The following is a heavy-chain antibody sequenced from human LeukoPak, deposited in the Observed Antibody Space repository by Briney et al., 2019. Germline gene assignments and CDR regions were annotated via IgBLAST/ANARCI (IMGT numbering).Heavy chain of an antibody. CDR3: ASHQASSGSCYEEVRYYFDY. D-gene: IGHD3-10*01. CDR2: IYYSGST. V-gene: IGHV4-31*03. CDR1: GGSISSGGYY. J-gene: IGHJ4*02. Sequence: PSQTLSLTCTVSGGSISSGGYYWSWIRQHPGKGLEWIGYIYYSGSTYYNPSLKSRVTISVDTSKNQFSLKLSSVTAADTAVYYCASHQASSGSCYEEVRYYFDYWGQGTLVTVSS.